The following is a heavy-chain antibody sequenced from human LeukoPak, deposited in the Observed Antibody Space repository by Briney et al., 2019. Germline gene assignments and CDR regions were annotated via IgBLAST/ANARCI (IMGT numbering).Heavy chain of an antibody. CDR2: IYSGGST. J-gene: IGHJ4*02. V-gene: IGHV3-66*02. CDR1: GFTVSSNY. Sequence: GGSLRLSCAASGFTVSSNYMTWVRQAPGKGLDWVSVIYSGGSTYYADSVKGRFTISRDNSKNTLFLQMNSLRPEDTAVYYCARGASGTYYFGYWGRGTLVTVSS. CDR3: ARGASGTYYFGY. D-gene: IGHD1-26*01.